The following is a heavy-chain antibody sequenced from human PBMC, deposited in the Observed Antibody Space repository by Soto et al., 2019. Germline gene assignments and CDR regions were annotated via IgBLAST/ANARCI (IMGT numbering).Heavy chain of an antibody. CDR2: IYYSGST. V-gene: IGHV4-31*03. Sequence: PSETLSLTCTVSGVSIRSINYYWSWIRQHPGKGLEWIGYIYYSGSTYYNPSLKSRVTISLDTSKNQFSLKLNSVTAADSAVYFCARLEGLATISYYFDFWGPGALVTVSS. J-gene: IGHJ4*02. CDR3: ARLEGLATISYYFDF. D-gene: IGHD3-9*01. CDR1: GVSIRSINYY.